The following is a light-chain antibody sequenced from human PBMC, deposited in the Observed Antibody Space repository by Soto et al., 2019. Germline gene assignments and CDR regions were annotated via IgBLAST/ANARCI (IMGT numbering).Light chain of an antibody. V-gene: IGKV3-11*01. CDR3: QQRSNWRWT. CDR1: QSVSSY. Sequence: EIVLTQSPATLSLSPGERATLSCRASQSVSSYLAWYHQKPGQAPRLLIYDASNSATGIPARFSGSGSATDFTLTISSLETEDFAVYYCQQRSNWRWTFGQGTKVDI. J-gene: IGKJ1*01. CDR2: DAS.